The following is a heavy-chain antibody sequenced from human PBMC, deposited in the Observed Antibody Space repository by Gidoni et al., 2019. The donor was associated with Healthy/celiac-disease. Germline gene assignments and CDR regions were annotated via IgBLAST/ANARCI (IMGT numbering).Heavy chain of an antibody. CDR3: ARGVYGHHLGGY. V-gene: IGHV4-39*07. J-gene: IGHJ4*02. D-gene: IGHD3-10*01. Sequence: LQLQESGPGLVKPSETLSLTCTVSGSPISSSSYYWGWIRQPPGKGLEWIGSIYYSGSTYYNPSLKRRVSRSVYTSNNQFSLKLSSVTAADTAVYYCARGVYGHHLGGYWGQGTLVTVSS. CDR1: GSPISSSSYY. CDR2: IYYSGST.